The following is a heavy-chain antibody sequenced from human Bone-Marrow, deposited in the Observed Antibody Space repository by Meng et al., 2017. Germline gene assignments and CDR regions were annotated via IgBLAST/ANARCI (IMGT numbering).Heavy chain of an antibody. J-gene: IGHJ4*02. D-gene: IGHD4-23*01. Sequence: GESLKISCAASGFTFSSYAMHWVRQAPGKGLEWVAVISYDGSNKYYADSVKGRFTISRDNSKNTLYLQMNSLRAEDTAVYYCAGGADYGGNAVDYWGQGTLVTVSS. CDR2: ISYDGSNK. V-gene: IGHV3-30*01. CDR3: AGGADYGGNAVDY. CDR1: GFTFSSYA.